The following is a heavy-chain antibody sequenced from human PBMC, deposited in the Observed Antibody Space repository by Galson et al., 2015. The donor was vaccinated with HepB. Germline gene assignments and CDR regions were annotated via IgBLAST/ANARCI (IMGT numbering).Heavy chain of an antibody. Sequence: CAISGDSVSSKSAAWNWIRQSPSRGLEWLGRTYYRSKWYYEYTVSVKSRVTINPDTSKNQVSLHLNSVTPDDTAVYFCARSTGDLDYWGQESQVTVSS. D-gene: IGHD7-27*01. CDR2: TYYRSKWYY. V-gene: IGHV6-1*01. CDR3: ARSTGDLDY. J-gene: IGHJ4*02. CDR1: GDSVSSKSAA.